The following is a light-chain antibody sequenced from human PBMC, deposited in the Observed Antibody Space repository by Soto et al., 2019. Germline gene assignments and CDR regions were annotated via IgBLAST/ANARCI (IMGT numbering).Light chain of an antibody. CDR2: EVS. Sequence: QSVLTQPASVSGSPGQSITISCTGTNSDVGGYNYVSWYQQHPGKAPELMIYEVSHRPSGVSNRFSGSKSDNTASLTISGLQPEDEADYYGSSYTSISTLYVFGTGTKLTVL. V-gene: IGLV2-14*01. CDR1: NSDVGGYNY. CDR3: SSYTSISTLYV. J-gene: IGLJ1*01.